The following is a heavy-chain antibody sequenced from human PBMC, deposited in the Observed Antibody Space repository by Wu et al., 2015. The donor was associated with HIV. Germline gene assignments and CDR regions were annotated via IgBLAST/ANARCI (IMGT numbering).Heavy chain of an antibody. CDR1: GYTLTELS. CDR2: FDPEDGET. Sequence: QVQLVQSGAEVKKPGASVKVSCKVSGYTLTELSMHWVRQAPGKGLEWMGGFDPEDGETIYAQGFQGRVTMTEDSFTDTAYLGLSSLTSGDTAVYYCASSPRDVWSVGLQHWGQGTIVTVYS. D-gene: IGHD2-2*01. J-gene: IGHJ1*01. V-gene: IGHV1-24*01. CDR3: ASSPRDVWSVGLQH.